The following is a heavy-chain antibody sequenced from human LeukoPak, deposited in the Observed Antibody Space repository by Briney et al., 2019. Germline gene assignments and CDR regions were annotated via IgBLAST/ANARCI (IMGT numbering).Heavy chain of an antibody. CDR3: ARHIPGYSSSLGY. V-gene: IGHV3-53*01. CDR1: GFTVSNNY. J-gene: IGHJ4*02. Sequence: GGSLRLSCAASGFTVSNNYMSWVRQAPGKALEWVSVVYSAGSTYYADSVKVRFTISRDNSKNTLYLQMNSLRAEDTAVYYCARHIPGYSSSLGYWGQGTLVTVSS. CDR2: VYSAGST. D-gene: IGHD6-13*01.